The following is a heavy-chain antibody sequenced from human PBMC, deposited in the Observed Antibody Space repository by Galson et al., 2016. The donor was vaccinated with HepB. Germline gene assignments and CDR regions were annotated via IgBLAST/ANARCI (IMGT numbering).Heavy chain of an antibody. CDR2: VFSGGST. D-gene: IGHD3-16*01. CDR3: ARGAYGG. J-gene: IGHJ4*02. CDR1: GGSISSYSYY. Sequence: SETLSLTCKVSGGSISSYSYYWGWIRQPPGKGLGWIGSVFSGGSTSSNPSLGSRVTISVDTSSNHFSLRLTSVTAADTAVYYCARGAYGGWGQGTLVTVSS. V-gene: IGHV4-39*02.